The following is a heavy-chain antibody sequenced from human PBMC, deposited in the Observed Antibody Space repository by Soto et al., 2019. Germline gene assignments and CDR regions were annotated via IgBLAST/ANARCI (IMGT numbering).Heavy chain of an antibody. CDR1: GFTFSSYS. CDR3: ARDWAEGDIVVVVAATGVFDY. V-gene: IGHV3-48*01. J-gene: IGHJ4*02. Sequence: EVQLVESGGGLVQPGGSLRLSCAASGFTFSSYSMNWVRQAPGKGLEWVSYISSSSITIYYADSVKGRFNISRDNAKNSLYLQMNSLRAEDTAVYYCARDWAEGDIVVVVAATGVFDYWGQGTLVTVSS. D-gene: IGHD2-15*01. CDR2: ISSSSITI.